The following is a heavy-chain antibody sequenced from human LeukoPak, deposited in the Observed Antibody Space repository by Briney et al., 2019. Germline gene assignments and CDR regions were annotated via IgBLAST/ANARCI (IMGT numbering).Heavy chain of an antibody. V-gene: IGHV4-59*01. CDR2: IYYSGST. Sequence: PSETLSLTCTVSGGSISSYYWSWIRQPPGKGLEWIGYIYYSGSTNYNPSLKSRVTISVDTSKNQFSLKLSSVTAADTAVYYCARALRGYSGYELFNFGYWGQGTLVTVSS. CDR3: ARALRGYSGYELFNFGY. D-gene: IGHD5-12*01. J-gene: IGHJ4*02. CDR1: GGSISSYY.